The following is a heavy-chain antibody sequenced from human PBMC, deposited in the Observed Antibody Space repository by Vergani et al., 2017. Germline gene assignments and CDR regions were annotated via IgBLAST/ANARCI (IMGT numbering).Heavy chain of an antibody. V-gene: IGHV1-46*03. CDR2: INPSGGST. J-gene: IGHJ4*02. CDR3: ARPHGDILPPGPRRLDY. Sequence: QVLLVQSGAEVKKPGASVRVSCKTSGYTFTNYYIHWVRQAPGQGLEWMGIINPSGGSTTYAQQFQGRLTMTRDTSTSTVYMDLSNLRSEDTAVYYCARPHGDILPPGPRRLDYWGQGTLVTVSP. CDR1: GYTFTNYY.